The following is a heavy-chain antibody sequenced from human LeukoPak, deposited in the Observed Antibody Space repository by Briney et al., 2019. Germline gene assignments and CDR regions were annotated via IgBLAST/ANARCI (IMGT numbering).Heavy chain of an antibody. J-gene: IGHJ4*02. CDR3: ARVSPPSG. CDR1: GFTFSTYW. Sequence: GGSLRLSCAASGFTFSTYWMTWVRQAPGKGLEWVGRTRNKANSYTTEYAASVKGRFTISRDDSKNSLYLQMNSLKTEDTAVYYCARVSPPSGWGQGTLVTVSS. CDR2: TRNKANSYTT. D-gene: IGHD3-10*01. V-gene: IGHV3-72*01.